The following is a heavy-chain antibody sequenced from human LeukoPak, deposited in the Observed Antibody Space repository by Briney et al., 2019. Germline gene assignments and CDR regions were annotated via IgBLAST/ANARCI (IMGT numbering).Heavy chain of an antibody. CDR3: ARLITMVRALNWFDP. J-gene: IGHJ5*02. CDR2: IYYSGST. CDR1: GGSISSSSYY. D-gene: IGHD3-10*01. Sequence: PSETLSLTCTVSGGSISSSSYYWGWIRQPPGKGLEWIGSIYYSGSTYYNPSLKSRVTISVDTSKNQFSLKLSSVTAADTAVYYCARLITMVRALNWFDPWGQGTLVTVSS. V-gene: IGHV4-39*07.